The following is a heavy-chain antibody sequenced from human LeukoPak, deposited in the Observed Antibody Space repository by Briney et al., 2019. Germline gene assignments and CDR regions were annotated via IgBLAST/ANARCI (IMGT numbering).Heavy chain of an antibody. V-gene: IGHV1-3*01. CDR1: AYTFINSA. J-gene: IGHJ4*02. CDR3: AKMTTGKFAF. CDR2: INPGNGNT. D-gene: IGHD3-10*01. Sequence: ASVNVSCKTSAYTFINSAIHRVRQAPGQRLEWMGWINPGNGNTEYSQKFQGRLTITRDTVASTAYMELSSLRSEDTAVYYCAKMTTGKFAFWGQGTLVTVSS.